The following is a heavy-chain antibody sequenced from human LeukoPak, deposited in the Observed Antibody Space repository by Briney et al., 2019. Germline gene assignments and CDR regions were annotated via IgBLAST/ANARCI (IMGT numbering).Heavy chain of an antibody. Sequence: GSLRLSCAASGFTFSSYSMNWVRQPPGKGLEWIGEINHSGSTNYNPSLKSRVTISVDTSKNQFSLKLSSVTAADTAVYYCARGRGSGSYYSDYWGQGTLVTVSS. V-gene: IGHV4-34*01. J-gene: IGHJ4*02. CDR1: GFTFSSYS. CDR3: ARGRGSGSYYSDY. D-gene: IGHD3-10*01. CDR2: INHSGST.